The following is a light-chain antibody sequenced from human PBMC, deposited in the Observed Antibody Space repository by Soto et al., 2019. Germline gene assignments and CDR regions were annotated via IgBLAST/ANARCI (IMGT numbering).Light chain of an antibody. Sequence: QSALTQPASVSGSPGQSITISCTGSSSDVGGYNYVSWYQQHPGKAPKLMIYEVSNRPAGISTRFSGSKSGNTASLTLSGLQAEDEADYYCSSYTSSSTLVFGGGTQLTVL. CDR2: EVS. V-gene: IGLV2-14*01. J-gene: IGLJ2*01. CDR1: SSDVGGYNY. CDR3: SSYTSSSTLV.